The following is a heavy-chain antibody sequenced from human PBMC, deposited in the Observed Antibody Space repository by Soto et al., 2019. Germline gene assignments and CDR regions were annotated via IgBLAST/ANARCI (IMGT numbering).Heavy chain of an antibody. V-gene: IGHV2-5*02. J-gene: IGHJ5*02. CDR2: IYWDDDK. CDR1: GFSLSTSGVA. D-gene: IGHD6-13*01. Sequence: QITLKESGPTLVKPTQTLTLTCTFSGFSLSTSGVAVGWIRQPPGKALEWLALIYWDDDKRYSPSLKTRLTITKDTARNQVVLTMTNMDPIDTATYYCAHIPRSTWYSVAHNWFDPWGQGTLVTVSS. CDR3: AHIPRSTWYSVAHNWFDP.